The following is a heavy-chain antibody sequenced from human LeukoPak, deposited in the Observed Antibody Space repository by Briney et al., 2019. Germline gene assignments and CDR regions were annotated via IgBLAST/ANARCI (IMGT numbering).Heavy chain of an antibody. J-gene: IGHJ4*02. V-gene: IGHV3-74*01. D-gene: IGHD3-16*02. Sequence: PGGSLRLSCAASGFTFSSYWMHWVRQAPGKGLVWVSRINSDGSSTSYADSVKGRFTISRDNAKNTLYLQMNSLRAEDTAVYYCARGAYDYVWGSYPLEHFDYWGQGTLVTVSS. CDR1: GFTFSSYW. CDR3: ARGAYDYVWGSYPLEHFDY. CDR2: INSDGSST.